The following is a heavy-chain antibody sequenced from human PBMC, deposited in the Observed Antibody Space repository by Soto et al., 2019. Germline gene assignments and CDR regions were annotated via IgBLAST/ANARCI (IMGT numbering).Heavy chain of an antibody. CDR3: ARGLVIRPYYYPGMDV. CDR1: GGSISSGDYF. D-gene: IGHD3-9*01. CDR2: ISSIGST. Sequence: QVQLQESGPGLVKPSQTLSLTCTVSGGSISSGDYFWSWIRQSPGKGLEWIGYISSIGSTYYNPSLKSRVSVSRDTSKNQFSLKLSSVTTTHTAVYYCARGLVIRPYYYPGMDVWGQGTTVTVSS. J-gene: IGHJ6*02. V-gene: IGHV4-30-4*01.